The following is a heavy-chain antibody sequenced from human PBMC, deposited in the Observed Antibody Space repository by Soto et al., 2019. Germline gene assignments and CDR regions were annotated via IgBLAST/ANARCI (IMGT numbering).Heavy chain of an antibody. CDR2: ISDSATST. CDR3: AKDICAYSSGSCYFDY. D-gene: IGHD6-19*01. V-gene: IGHV3-23*01. Sequence: GGALRLSCAASGFTFSSYVMSWVRQAPGKGLEWVSTISDSATSTYYTDSVKGRFTISRDNSKNTLYLQMNSLRAEDTAIYYCAKDICAYSSGSCYFDYWGQGTLVTVSS. J-gene: IGHJ4*02. CDR1: GFTFSSYV.